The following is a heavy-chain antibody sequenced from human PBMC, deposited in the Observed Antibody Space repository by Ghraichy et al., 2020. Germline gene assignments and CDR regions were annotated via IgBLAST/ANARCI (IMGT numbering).Heavy chain of an antibody. Sequence: SQTLSLTCAVYGGSFSGYYWSWIRQPPGKGLEWIGEINHSGSTNYNPSLKSRVTISVDTSKNQFSLKLSSVTAADTAVYYCARGLLGRQLVPRNFDYWGQGTLVTVSS. V-gene: IGHV4-34*01. CDR2: INHSGST. D-gene: IGHD6-13*01. J-gene: IGHJ4*02. CDR3: ARGLLGRQLVPRNFDY. CDR1: GGSFSGYY.